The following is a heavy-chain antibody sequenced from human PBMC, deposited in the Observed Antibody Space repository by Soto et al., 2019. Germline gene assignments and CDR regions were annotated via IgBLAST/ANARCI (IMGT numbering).Heavy chain of an antibody. CDR3: ARGRYCLTGRCFPNWFDS. CDR1: GDSISNLDYF. J-gene: IGHJ5*01. Sequence: SETLSLTCSVSGDSISNLDYFWAWIRQPPGQALEYIGYIYKSATTYYNPSFESRVAISVDTSKSQFSLNVTPVTAADTAVYFCARGRYCLTGRCFPNWFDSWGQGALVTVSS. CDR2: IYKSATT. V-gene: IGHV4-30-4*01. D-gene: IGHD7-27*01.